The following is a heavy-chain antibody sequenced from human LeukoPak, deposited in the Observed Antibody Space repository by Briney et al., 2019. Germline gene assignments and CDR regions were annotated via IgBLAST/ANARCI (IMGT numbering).Heavy chain of an antibody. CDR1: GGSFSGYY. Sequence: SETLSLTCAVYGGSFSGYYWSWIRQPPGKGLEWIGGIYHSGSTYYNPSLKSRVTISVDTSKNQFSLKLSSVTAADTAVYYCARVPIAAAGMQSWGQGTLVTVSS. J-gene: IGHJ4*02. CDR2: IYHSGST. V-gene: IGHV4-34*01. D-gene: IGHD6-13*01. CDR3: ARVPIAAAGMQS.